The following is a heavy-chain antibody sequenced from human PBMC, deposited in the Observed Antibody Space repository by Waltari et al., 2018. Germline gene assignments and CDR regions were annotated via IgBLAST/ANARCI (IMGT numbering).Heavy chain of an antibody. Sequence: QVQLVESGGGVVQPGRSLRLSCAASGFPFSRYAMTWVRQAPGKGLEWVAVIWYDGSYKFYADSVKGRFSISRDNPKNTLHLQMDSLRAEDSAIYYCAKDGSASRLVRYYLDSWGPGTLVTVSS. CDR3: AKDGSASRLVRYYLDS. CDR2: IWYDGSYK. J-gene: IGHJ4*02. CDR1: GFPFSRYA. V-gene: IGHV3-33*06. D-gene: IGHD2-8*02.